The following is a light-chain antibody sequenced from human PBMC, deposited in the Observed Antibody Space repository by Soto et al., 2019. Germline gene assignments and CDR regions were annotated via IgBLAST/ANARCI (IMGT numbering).Light chain of an antibody. V-gene: IGLV2-8*01. J-gene: IGLJ1*01. Sequence: QSVLTQPPSASGSPGQSVTISCTGTSSGFGGYNYVSWYQQHPGKAPKLIIYEVTKRPSGVPDRFSGSKSGNTASLTVSGLQAEDEADYYCSSYAGSNSYVFGTGTKVTVL. CDR2: EVT. CDR3: SSYAGSNSYV. CDR1: SSGFGGYNY.